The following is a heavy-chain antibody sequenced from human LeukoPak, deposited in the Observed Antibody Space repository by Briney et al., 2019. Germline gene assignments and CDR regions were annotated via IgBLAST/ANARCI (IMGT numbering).Heavy chain of an antibody. CDR2: ISGSAAST. CDR3: AKDHTPFGSGSYSTRYYGMDV. J-gene: IGHJ6*02. D-gene: IGHD3-10*01. Sequence: GGSLRLSCAASGFTFSSYAMTWVRQAPGKGLEWVSIISGSAASTDYADSVKGHFAISRDNSKTTLYLQMNSLRAEDTAVYFCAKDHTPFGSGSYSTRYYGMDVWGQGTTVIVSS. V-gene: IGHV3-23*01. CDR1: GFTFSSYA.